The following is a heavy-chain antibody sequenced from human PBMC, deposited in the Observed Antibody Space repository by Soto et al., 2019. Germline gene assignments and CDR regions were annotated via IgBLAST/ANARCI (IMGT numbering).Heavy chain of an antibody. D-gene: IGHD3-16*01. J-gene: IGHJ4*02. V-gene: IGHV3-74*01. CDR2: IDADGSSS. CDR3: ARSYGAGPSWGEFFHY. Sequence: VQLVESGGGLVQPGESLRLSCVASGFTFGNYWMHWVRQAPGKGLVWVSRIDADGSSSNYTDSMKGRFTISRDNARNTLYLQVDSMRVEDTAVYYCARSYGAGPSWGEFFHYWGQGTLVTVSS. CDR1: GFTFGNYW.